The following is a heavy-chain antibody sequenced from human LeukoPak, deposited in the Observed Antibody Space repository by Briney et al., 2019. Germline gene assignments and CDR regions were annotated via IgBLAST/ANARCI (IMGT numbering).Heavy chain of an antibody. D-gene: IGHD3-22*01. Sequence: ASVKVSCKASGYTFTGYYMHWVRQAPGQGLEWMGWINVNSGGTNYAQKFQGRVTMTRDTSISTAYMELSRLRSDDTAVYYCARVCGELSAQYYYDSSGYYHHAFDIWGQGTMVTVSS. CDR1: GYTFTGYY. CDR2: INVNSGGT. CDR3: ARVCGELSAQYYYDSSGYYHHAFDI. J-gene: IGHJ3*02. V-gene: IGHV1-2*02.